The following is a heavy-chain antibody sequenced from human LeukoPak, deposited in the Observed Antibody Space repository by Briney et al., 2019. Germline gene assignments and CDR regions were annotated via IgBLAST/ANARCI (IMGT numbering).Heavy chain of an antibody. D-gene: IGHD1-26*01. V-gene: IGHV3-64*01. Sequence: PGGSLRLSCAASGFTFSSYAMHWVRQAPGKGLEYVSAISSNGGSTYYANSVKGRFTISRDNSKNTLYLQMGSLRAEDMAVYYCARGVRKGGLPPLPYDYWGQGTLVTVSS. CDR2: ISSNGGST. CDR3: ARGVRKGGLPPLPYDY. J-gene: IGHJ4*02. CDR1: GFTFSSYA.